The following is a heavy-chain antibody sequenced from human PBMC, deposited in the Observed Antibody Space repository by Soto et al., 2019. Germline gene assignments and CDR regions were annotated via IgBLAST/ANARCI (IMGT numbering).Heavy chain of an antibody. Sequence: PGGSLRLSCAASGFTFDDYGMSWVRQAPGKGLEWVSGINWNGGSTGYADSVKGRFTISRDNAKNSLYLQMNSLRAEDTALYYCARHALSGYSSGWYGLGYFDYWGQGTLVTVSS. CDR3: ARHALSGYSSGWYGLGYFDY. CDR1: GFTFDDYG. CDR2: INWNGGST. V-gene: IGHV3-20*04. D-gene: IGHD6-19*01. J-gene: IGHJ4*02.